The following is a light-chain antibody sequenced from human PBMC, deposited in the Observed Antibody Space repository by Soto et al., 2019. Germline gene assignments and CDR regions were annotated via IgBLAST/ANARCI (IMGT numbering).Light chain of an antibody. CDR1: SSNIGSNY. V-gene: IGLV1-47*01. J-gene: IGLJ1*01. CDR3: AAWDDSRSVGV. CDR2: RNN. Sequence: QSVLTQPPSASGTPGQRVTISCSGSSSNIGSNYVYWYQQLPGTAPKLLIYRNNQRPSGVPDRFSGSKSGTSASLAISGLRSEDEADYYCAAWDDSRSVGVFGTGTKVTVL.